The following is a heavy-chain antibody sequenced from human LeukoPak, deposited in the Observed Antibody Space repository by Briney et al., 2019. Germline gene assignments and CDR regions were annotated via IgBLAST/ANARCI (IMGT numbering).Heavy chain of an antibody. CDR2: ISSSGNTI. Sequence: GGSLRLSCAASGFTFSSYEMNWVRQAPGKGLEWVSYISSSGNTIYYADSVKGRFTISRDNAKNSLYLQMNSLRAEDTAVYYCAREAYCSTTSCLLGGYYYYMDVWGKGTTVTVSS. V-gene: IGHV3-48*03. CDR1: GFTFSSYE. J-gene: IGHJ6*03. D-gene: IGHD2-2*01. CDR3: AREAYCSTTSCLLGGYYYYMDV.